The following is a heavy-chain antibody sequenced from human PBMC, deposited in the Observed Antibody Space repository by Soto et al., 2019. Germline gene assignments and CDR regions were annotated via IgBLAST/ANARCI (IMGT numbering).Heavy chain of an antibody. CDR3: ARFQNIAARPGAFDI. D-gene: IGHD6-6*01. J-gene: IGHJ3*02. Sequence: GGSLRLSCAASGFTVSSNYMSWVRQAPGKGLEWVSVIYSGGSTYYADSVKGRFTISRDKSKNTLYLQMNSLRAEDTAVYYCARFQNIAARPGAFDIWGQGTMVTVSS. CDR2: IYSGGST. V-gene: IGHV3-53*01. CDR1: GFTVSSNY.